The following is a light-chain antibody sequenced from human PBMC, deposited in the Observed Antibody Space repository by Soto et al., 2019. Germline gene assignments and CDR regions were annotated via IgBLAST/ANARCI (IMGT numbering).Light chain of an antibody. CDR3: SSYTSSSTLF. CDR1: SSDVGGYNY. J-gene: IGLJ2*01. CDR2: DVS. Sequence: SALTQPASVSGSPGQSITISCTGTSSDVGGYNYVSWYQQHPGKAPKLMIYDVSNRPSGVSNRFSGSKSGNTASLTISGLQAEDEADYYCSSYTSSSTLFFGGGTKLTVL. V-gene: IGLV2-14*01.